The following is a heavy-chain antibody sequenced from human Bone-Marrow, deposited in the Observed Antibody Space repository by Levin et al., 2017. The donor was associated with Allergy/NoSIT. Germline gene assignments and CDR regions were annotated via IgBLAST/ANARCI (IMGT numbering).Heavy chain of an antibody. Sequence: PGGSLRLSCAASGLSFSNYDMNWVRQAPGKGLEWVSSISSGSSHIDYADSVKGRFTISRDNAKNSLYLQMNSLRLEDTAVYFCASWAMFYYDGGDFDYFYYGMDVWGQGTTVTVSS. D-gene: IGHD3-16*01. CDR3: ASWAMFYYDGGDFDYFYYGMDV. CDR1: GLSFSNYD. CDR2: ISSGSSHI. V-gene: IGHV3-21*06. J-gene: IGHJ6*02.